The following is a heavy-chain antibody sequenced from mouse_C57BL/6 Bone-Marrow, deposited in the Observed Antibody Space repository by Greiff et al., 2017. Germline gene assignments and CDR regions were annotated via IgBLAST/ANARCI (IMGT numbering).Heavy chain of an antibody. CDR3: AIYGDDGYYGGFAY. CDR1: GYTFTSYW. D-gene: IGHD2-3*01. J-gene: IGHJ3*01. CDR2: IHPSDSDT. V-gene: IGHV1-74*01. Sequence: VQLQQPGAELVKPGASVKVSCKASGYTFTSYWMHWVKQRPGQGLEWIGRIHPSDSDTNYNQKFKGKATLTVDKSSSTAYMQLSSLTSEDSAVYYCAIYGDDGYYGGFAYWGQGTLVTVSA.